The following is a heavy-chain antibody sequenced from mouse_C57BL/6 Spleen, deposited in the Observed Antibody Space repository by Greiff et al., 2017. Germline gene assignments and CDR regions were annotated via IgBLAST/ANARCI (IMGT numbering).Heavy chain of an antibody. CDR3: AMDGYDAWFAY. CDR1: GYTFTDYN. J-gene: IGHJ3*01. CDR2: INPNNGGT. Sequence: VQLQQSGPELVKPGASVKISCKASGYTFTDYNMNWVKQSHGKSLEWIGGINPNNGGTSYNQKFKGKATLTVDKSSSTAYLELSSLTSEVSAVYYCAMDGYDAWFAYWGQGTLVTVSA. V-gene: IGHV1-26*01. D-gene: IGHD2-2*01.